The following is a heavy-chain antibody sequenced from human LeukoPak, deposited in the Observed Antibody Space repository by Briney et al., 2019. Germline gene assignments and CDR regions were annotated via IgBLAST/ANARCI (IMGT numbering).Heavy chain of an antibody. D-gene: IGHD3-10*01. CDR2: IYTSGNT. J-gene: IGHJ5*02. CDR1: GGSFSNNY. CDR3: ARDKEDYSGSGSYYSLS. Sequence: SETLSLTCTVSGGSFSNNYWGWLRQRAGKGREWIGRIYTSGNTNYNPSLKSRVTMSVDTSKNQFSLKLTSVTAADTAVYYCARDKEDYSGSGSYYSLSWGQGTLVTVSS. V-gene: IGHV4-4*07.